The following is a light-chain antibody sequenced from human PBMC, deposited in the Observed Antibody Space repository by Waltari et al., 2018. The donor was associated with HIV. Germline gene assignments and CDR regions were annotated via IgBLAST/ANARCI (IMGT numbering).Light chain of an antibody. V-gene: IGLV2-14*01. CDR3: ASYISSSSPE. Sequence: QSALTPPASVSGSPGQSITISCTGTSTNGPAYQYVSWYQHHPGKAPKVIIYEDSHRPSGVSNRFSGSKSGNTASLTISGLQPEDEADYFCASYISSSSPEFGGGTKVTVL. CDR1: STNGPAYQY. CDR2: EDS. J-gene: IGLJ3*02.